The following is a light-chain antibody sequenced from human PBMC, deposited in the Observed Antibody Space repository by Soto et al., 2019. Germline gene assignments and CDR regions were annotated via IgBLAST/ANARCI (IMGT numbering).Light chain of an antibody. J-gene: IGKJ5*01. V-gene: IGKV3-11*01. CDR1: QSVSNNY. Sequence: EIVLTQSPGTLSLSPGERATLSCRASQSVSNNYLAWYQQKPGQAPRLLIYDASNRATGIPARFSGSGSGTDFTLTISSLEPEDFAVYDCQQRSNWPTFGQGTRLEIK. CDR2: DAS. CDR3: QQRSNWPT.